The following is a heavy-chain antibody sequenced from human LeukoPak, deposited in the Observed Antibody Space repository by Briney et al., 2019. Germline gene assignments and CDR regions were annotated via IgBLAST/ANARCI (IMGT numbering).Heavy chain of an antibody. CDR2: IYYSGST. J-gene: IGHJ4*02. Sequence: SETLSLTCTVSRASISTYYWSWIRQPPGKGLEWIGYIYYSGSTHYNPSLKSRVTISVDTSKNQFSLKLSSLTAADTAVYYCARATNYYDSSGYYPRPHFDYWGRGTLVTVSS. V-gene: IGHV4-59*01. D-gene: IGHD3-22*01. CDR1: RASISTYY. CDR3: ARATNYYDSSGYYPRPHFDY.